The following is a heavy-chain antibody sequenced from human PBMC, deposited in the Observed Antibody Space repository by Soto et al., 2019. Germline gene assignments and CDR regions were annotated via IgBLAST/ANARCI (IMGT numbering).Heavy chain of an antibody. CDR1: GGTFSSYT. CDR2: IIPILGIA. V-gene: IGHV1-69*02. J-gene: IGHJ4*02. Sequence: QVQLVQSGAEVKKPGSSVKVSCKASGGTFSSYTISWVRQAPGQGLEWMGRIIPILGIANYAQKFQGRVTITEDKSTSTAYMELSSLRSEDTAVYYCAGIRDSRFDYWGQGTLVTVSS. D-gene: IGHD5-18*01. CDR3: AGIRDSRFDY.